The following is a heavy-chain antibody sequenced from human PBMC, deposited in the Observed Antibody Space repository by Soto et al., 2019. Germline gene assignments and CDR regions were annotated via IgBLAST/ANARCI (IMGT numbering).Heavy chain of an antibody. CDR3: ARVYCSGGGCYGIDY. V-gene: IGHV1-46*01. Sequence: QVQLVQSGAEVKKPGASVKISCKASGDTFTSYYMHWVRQAPGQGLEWMGIINPSGDTSYAQKFQGRVTMTRDTSTSTVYMVLSSLRSEDTAVYYCARVYCSGGGCYGIDYWGQGTLVTVSS. CDR2: INPSGDT. CDR1: GDTFTSYY. D-gene: IGHD2-15*01. J-gene: IGHJ4*02.